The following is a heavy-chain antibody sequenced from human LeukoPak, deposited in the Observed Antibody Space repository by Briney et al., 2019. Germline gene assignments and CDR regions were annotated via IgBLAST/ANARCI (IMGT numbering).Heavy chain of an antibody. Sequence: SETLSLTGAVYGGSFSGYYWSWIRQPPGKGLEWIGEINHSGSTNYNPSLKSRVTISVDTSKNQFSLKLSSVTAADTAVYYCARGRMVRGVIIANFDYWGQGTLVTVSS. CDR1: GGSFSGYY. CDR3: ARGRMVRGVIIANFDY. J-gene: IGHJ4*02. CDR2: INHSGST. D-gene: IGHD3-10*01. V-gene: IGHV4-34*01.